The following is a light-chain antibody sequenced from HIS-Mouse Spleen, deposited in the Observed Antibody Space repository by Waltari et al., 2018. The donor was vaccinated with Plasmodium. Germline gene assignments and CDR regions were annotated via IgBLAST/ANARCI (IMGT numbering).Light chain of an antibody. CDR2: AAS. CDR3: QQLNSYPSIT. J-gene: IGKJ5*01. CDR1: QGISSY. Sequence: SVGDRVTITCRASQGISSYLAWYQQKPGKAPKLLIYAASTLQSGVPSRFSGSGSGTEFTLTISSLQPEDFATYYCQQLNSYPSITFGQGTRLEIK. V-gene: IGKV1-9*01.